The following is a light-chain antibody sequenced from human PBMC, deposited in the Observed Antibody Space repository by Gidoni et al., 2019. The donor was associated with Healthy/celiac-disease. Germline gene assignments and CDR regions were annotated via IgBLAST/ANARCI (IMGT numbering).Light chain of an antibody. CDR2: EAS. V-gene: IGKV1-5*03. CDR3: QQYNSYSPT. J-gene: IGKJ1*01. CDR1: QSISIW. Sequence: IQMSQSPSTLSASVGDRVTITCRASQSISIWLAWYQQKPGKAPKLLIYEASSLESGVPSRFSGRGSGTEFTLTISSLQPDDFATYYCQQYNSYSPTFGRGTKVEIK.